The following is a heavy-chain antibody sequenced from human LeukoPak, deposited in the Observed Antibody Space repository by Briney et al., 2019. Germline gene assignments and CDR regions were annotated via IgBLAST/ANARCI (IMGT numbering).Heavy chain of an antibody. CDR1: GFTFDDYG. Sequence: GGSLRLSCAASGFTFDDYGMSWVRQVPGKGLEWVSGINWNGASTGYADSVKGRFTISRDNAKNSLYLQMNSLRAEDTALYYRARAIYGGSYGYWGQGTLVTVSS. V-gene: IGHV3-20*04. CDR3: ARAIYGGSYGY. D-gene: IGHD1-26*01. CDR2: INWNGAST. J-gene: IGHJ4*02.